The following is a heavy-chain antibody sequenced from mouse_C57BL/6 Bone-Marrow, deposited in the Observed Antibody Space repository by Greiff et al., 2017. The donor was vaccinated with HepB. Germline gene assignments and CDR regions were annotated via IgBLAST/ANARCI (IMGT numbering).Heavy chain of an antibody. CDR3: AIGFYYYGSSYYAMDY. V-gene: IGHV1-74*01. J-gene: IGHJ4*01. CDR1: GYTFTSYW. CDR2: IHPSDSDT. D-gene: IGHD1-1*01. Sequence: VQLQQPGAELVKPGASVKVSCKASGYTFTSYWMHWVKQRPGQGLEWIGRIHPSDSDTNYNQKFKGKATLTVDKSSSTAYRQLSSLTSEDSAVYYCAIGFYYYGSSYYAMDYWGQGTSVTVSS.